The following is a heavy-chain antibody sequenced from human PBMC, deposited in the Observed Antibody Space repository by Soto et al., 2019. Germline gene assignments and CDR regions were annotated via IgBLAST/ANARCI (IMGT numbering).Heavy chain of an antibody. D-gene: IGHD5-12*01. CDR1: GGSFSGYY. CDR2: INHSGST. J-gene: IGHJ4*02. CDR3: ARGLREVATITGIDY. V-gene: IGHV4-34*01. Sequence: SETLSLTCAVYGGSFSGYYWSWIRQPPGKGLEWIGEINHSGSTNYNPSLKSRVTLSVDTSKNQFSLKLSSVTAADTAVYYCARGLREVATITGIDYWGQGTLVTVSS.